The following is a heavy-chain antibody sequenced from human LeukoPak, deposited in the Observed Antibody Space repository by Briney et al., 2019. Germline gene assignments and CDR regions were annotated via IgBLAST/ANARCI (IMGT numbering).Heavy chain of an antibody. Sequence: PGGSLSLTCAASGFTFSSYGMHWVRQAPGKGLEWVAFIRYDGSNKYYADSVKGRFTISRDNSKNTLYLQMNSLRAEDTAVYYCAKDGGRDKTDIPYYYMDVWGKGTTVTVSS. CDR1: GFTFSSYG. CDR3: AKDGGRDKTDIPYYYMDV. J-gene: IGHJ6*03. D-gene: IGHD2-15*01. CDR2: IRYDGSNK. V-gene: IGHV3-30*02.